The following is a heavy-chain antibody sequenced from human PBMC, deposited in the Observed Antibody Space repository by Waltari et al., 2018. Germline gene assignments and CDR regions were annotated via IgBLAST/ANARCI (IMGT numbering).Heavy chain of an antibody. CDR1: GFPFRSVG. Sequence: QVQLVESGGGVVQPGRSRSLPCSASGFPFRSVGWHWVARAPGQGMEWVAVITYDGSNKYYEDSVKGRFTISRDNSKNTLYLQMNSLRAEDTAVYYCAKDEGIYDSSGYLDYWGQGTLVTVSS. CDR3: AKDEGIYDSSGYLDY. D-gene: IGHD3-22*01. J-gene: IGHJ4*02. CDR2: ITYDGSNK. V-gene: IGHV3-30*18.